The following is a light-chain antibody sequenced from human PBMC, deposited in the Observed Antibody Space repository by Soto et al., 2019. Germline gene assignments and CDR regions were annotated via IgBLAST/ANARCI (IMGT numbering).Light chain of an antibody. V-gene: IGLV2-23*01. Sequence: QSALTQPASVSGSPGQSITISCTGATRNVGTFNLVSWYQHHSDTAPKLIIYEGTKRPSDVSSRFSGSMSGSTASLTISGLQADDEAAYYCCSYADSSSVLFGGGTKVTVL. CDR2: EGT. CDR3: CSYADSSSVL. CDR1: TRNVGTFNL. J-gene: IGLJ2*01.